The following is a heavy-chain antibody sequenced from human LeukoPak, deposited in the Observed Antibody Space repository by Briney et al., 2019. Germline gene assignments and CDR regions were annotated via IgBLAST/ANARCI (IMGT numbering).Heavy chain of an antibody. J-gene: IGHJ4*02. Sequence: SETLSLTCTVSGGSISNYFWSWIPQPPGEALRWIGCISYTGSTNYTPSLKSRVTMSVGASTDQFSLELSSVTAADTAVYFCAGSKSYFGNFDYWGQGTLVTVSS. CDR2: ISYTGST. D-gene: IGHD2/OR15-2a*01. CDR1: GGSISNYF. V-gene: IGHV4-59*01. CDR3: AGSKSYFGNFDY.